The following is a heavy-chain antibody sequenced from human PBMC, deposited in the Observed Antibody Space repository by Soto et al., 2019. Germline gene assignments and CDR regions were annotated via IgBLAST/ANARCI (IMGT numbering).Heavy chain of an antibody. CDR3: AKGPAIVLVPAAMNYYYGMDV. J-gene: IGHJ6*02. D-gene: IGHD2-2*01. Sequence: QAPGEGLEWVALISYDGSNKYYADSVKGRFTISRDYSKNTLYLQMNSLRAEDTAVYYCAKGPAIVLVPAAMNYYYGMDVWGQGTTVTVSS. CDR2: ISYDGSNK. V-gene: IGHV3-30*18.